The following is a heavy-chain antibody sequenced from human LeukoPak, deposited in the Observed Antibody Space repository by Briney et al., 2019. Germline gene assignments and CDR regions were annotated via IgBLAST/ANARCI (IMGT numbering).Heavy chain of an antibody. Sequence: GGSLRLSCAASGFTFSDYYMSWIRQAPGKGLEWVSYISSSCSTIYYADSVKGRFTISRDNAKNSLYLQMNSLRAEDTAVYYCARDSGYGAYYYGMDVWGQGTTVTVSS. CDR2: ISSSCSTI. V-gene: IGHV3-11*01. J-gene: IGHJ6*02. CDR3: ARDSGYGAYYYGMDV. D-gene: IGHD5-18*01. CDR1: GFTFSDYY.